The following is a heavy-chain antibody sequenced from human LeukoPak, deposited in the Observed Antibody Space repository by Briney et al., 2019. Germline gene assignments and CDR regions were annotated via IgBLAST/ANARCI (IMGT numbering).Heavy chain of an antibody. J-gene: IGHJ4*02. D-gene: IGHD3-3*01. Sequence: GSLRLSCITSGLNFSVYYMTWIRQAPGNGLGAPGNGLEWLSHISKTGTSVYYADSVRGRFTISRDNAKNSLCLHMNNLRAEDTAVYYCVAGVALDYWGQGALVTVSS. CDR3: VAGVALDY. CDR1: GLNFSVYY. V-gene: IGHV3-11*01. CDR2: ISKTGTSV.